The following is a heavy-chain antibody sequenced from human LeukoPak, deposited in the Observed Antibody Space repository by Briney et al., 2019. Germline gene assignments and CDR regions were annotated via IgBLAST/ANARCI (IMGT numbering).Heavy chain of an antibody. J-gene: IGHJ4*02. D-gene: IGHD3-22*01. CDR1: GFTFNSYW. Sequence: GGSLRLSCAASGFTFNSYWMHWVRLVPGKGPVWVSHITSGGTNTNYAESVKGRFTISRDNAKNTLYLQMNSLGAEVTAMYYCARLSYDSSGYFDYWGQGTLVTVSS. CDR2: ITSGGTNT. CDR3: ARLSYDSSGYFDY. V-gene: IGHV3-74*01.